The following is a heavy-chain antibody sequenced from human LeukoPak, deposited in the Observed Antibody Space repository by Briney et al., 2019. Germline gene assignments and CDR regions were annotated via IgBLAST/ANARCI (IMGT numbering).Heavy chain of an antibody. D-gene: IGHD1-26*01. V-gene: IGHV1-2*02. CDR1: GYTFINNW. J-gene: IGHJ4*02. Sequence: ASVKVSCKASGYTFINNWMHWVRQAPGQGLEWMGWINPNSGGTNYAQKFQGRVTMTRDTSISTAYMELSRLRSDDTAVYYCARFSGSHLDYWGQGTLVTVSS. CDR3: ARFSGSHLDY. CDR2: INPNSGGT.